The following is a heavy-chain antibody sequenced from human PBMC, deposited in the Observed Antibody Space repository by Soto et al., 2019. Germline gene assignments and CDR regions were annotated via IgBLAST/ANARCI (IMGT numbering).Heavy chain of an antibody. V-gene: IGHV2-5*02. CDR3: ARNYDFWSGLDY. CDR2: IYWDYDK. D-gene: IGHD3-3*01. Sequence: QITLKESGPTLVKPTQTLTLTCTFSGFSLSTTGLRVGWIRQPPGKALEWLALIYWDYDKRYSPSLKSRLTITKDTSKNHVVLTMTNMDPVDTAPYYCARNYDFWSGLDYWGQGTLVTVSA. CDR1: GFSLSTTGLR. J-gene: IGHJ4*02.